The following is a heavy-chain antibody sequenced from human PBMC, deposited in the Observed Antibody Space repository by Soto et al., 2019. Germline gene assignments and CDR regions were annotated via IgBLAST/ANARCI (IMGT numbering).Heavy chain of an antibody. CDR3: AREKGRIAVAGTDY. Sequence: KPSETLSLTCAVYGGSFSGYYWSWIRQPPGKGLEWIGEINHSGSTNYNPSLKSRVTISVDTSKNQFSLKLSSVTAADTAVYYCAREKGRIAVAGTDYWGQGTLVTVSS. CDR2: INHSGST. D-gene: IGHD6-19*01. J-gene: IGHJ4*02. CDR1: GGSFSGYY. V-gene: IGHV4-34*01.